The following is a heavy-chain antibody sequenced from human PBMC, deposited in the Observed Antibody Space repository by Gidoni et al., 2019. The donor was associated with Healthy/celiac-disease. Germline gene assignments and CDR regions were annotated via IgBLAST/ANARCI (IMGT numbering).Heavy chain of an antibody. D-gene: IGHD3-10*01. Sequence: EVQLVESGGGLVQPGGSLRLSCSASGFTFSTYAMHWVRQAPGKGLQYVSAITSNGGTTYYADSVKGRFTISRDNSKNTLNLQMTSLRAEDTAVYYCVKGTLVRGVILDYWGQGTLVTVSS. CDR2: ITSNGGTT. CDR3: VKGTLVRGVILDY. CDR1: GFTFSTYA. V-gene: IGHV3-64D*06. J-gene: IGHJ4*02.